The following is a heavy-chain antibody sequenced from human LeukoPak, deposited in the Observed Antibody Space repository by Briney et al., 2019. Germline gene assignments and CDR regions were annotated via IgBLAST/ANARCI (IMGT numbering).Heavy chain of an antibody. CDR1: GFTFSSYA. CDR3: AKEKTYYDFWSGYSPRYFDY. CDR2: ISVSGGST. Sequence: GGSLRLSCAASGFTFSSYAMSWVRQAPGKGLEWVSAISVSGGSTYYADSVKGRFTISRDNSKTTLYLQMNSLRAEDTAVYYCAKEKTYYDFWSGYSPRYFDYWGQGTLVTVSS. J-gene: IGHJ4*02. D-gene: IGHD3-3*01. V-gene: IGHV3-23*01.